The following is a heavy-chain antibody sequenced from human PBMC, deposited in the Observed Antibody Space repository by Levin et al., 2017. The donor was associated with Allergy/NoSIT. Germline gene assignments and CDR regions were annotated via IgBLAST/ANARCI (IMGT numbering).Heavy chain of an antibody. J-gene: IGHJ6*02. CDR2: ISAYNGNT. CDR3: ARVAGQDYYNYGMDV. CDR1: GYTFTSSG. Sequence: ASVKVSCKASGYTFTSSGISWVRQAPGQGLEWMGWISAYNGNTHYAQKLQGRVTMTTDTSTSTAYMELGSLRSDDMAVYYCARVAGQDYYNYGMDVWGQGTTVTVSS. V-gene: IGHV1-18*03.